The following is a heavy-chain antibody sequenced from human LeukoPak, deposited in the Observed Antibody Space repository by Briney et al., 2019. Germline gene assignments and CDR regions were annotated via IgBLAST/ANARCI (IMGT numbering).Heavy chain of an antibody. V-gene: IGHV3-30*02. CDR1: GFTFSSYG. Sequence: GGSLRLSCAGSGFTFSSYGMHWVRQAPGKGLDWVAFIRYDGSNKYYADSVKGRFAISRDNSKNTLYLQMNSLRADDTAAYYCAKDLRHCDSTSCPHDYWGQGTLVTVSS. CDR2: IRYDGSNK. J-gene: IGHJ4*02. D-gene: IGHD2-2*01. CDR3: AKDLRHCDSTSCPHDY.